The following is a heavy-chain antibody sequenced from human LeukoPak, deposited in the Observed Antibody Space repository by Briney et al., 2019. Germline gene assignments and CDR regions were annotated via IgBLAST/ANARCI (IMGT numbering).Heavy chain of an antibody. V-gene: IGHV4-4*07. Sequence: PSETLSLTCTVSGGSISSYYWSWIRQPAGKGLEWIGRIYTRGSTNYNPSLKSRVTISVDTSKNQFSLKLSSVTAADTAVYYCAREAPGIAAAGNWFDPWGQGTLVTVSS. CDR1: GGSISSYY. J-gene: IGHJ5*02. CDR2: IYTRGST. D-gene: IGHD6-13*01. CDR3: AREAPGIAAAGNWFDP.